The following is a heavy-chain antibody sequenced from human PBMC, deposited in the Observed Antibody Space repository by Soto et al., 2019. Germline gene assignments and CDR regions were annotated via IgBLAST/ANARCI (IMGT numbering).Heavy chain of an antibody. CDR2: SYYSGST. J-gene: IGHJ4*02. D-gene: IGHD2-15*01. Sequence: SETLSLTCTVSGGSISSGGYYWIWIRQHPGKGLEWIGYSYYSGSTYYNPSLKSRVTISVDTSKNQFSLKLSSVTAADTAVYYCARDGGGYCSGGSCYGGVDYWCQGTLLTVS. CDR1: GGSISSGGYY. CDR3: ARDGGGYCSGGSCYGGVDY. V-gene: IGHV4-31*03.